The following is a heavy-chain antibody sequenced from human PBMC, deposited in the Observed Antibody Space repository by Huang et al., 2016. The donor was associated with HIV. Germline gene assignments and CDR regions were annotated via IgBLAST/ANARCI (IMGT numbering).Heavy chain of an antibody. J-gene: IGHJ4*02. CDR2: FDDSGSP. CDR3: ARRQGSGYYFYFDY. V-gene: IGHV4-39*01. D-gene: IGHD3-22*01. Sequence: QLQLQESGPGLVKPSDTLSLNCTISGGSIKSRNYSWGWVRQAPGKGLEWIGDFDDSGSPYYNPSLRSRVSLSVDTSKNQVTLKVNAVIAADTAVYYCARRQGSGYYFYFDYWGRGIPVTVSA. CDR1: GGSIKSRNYS.